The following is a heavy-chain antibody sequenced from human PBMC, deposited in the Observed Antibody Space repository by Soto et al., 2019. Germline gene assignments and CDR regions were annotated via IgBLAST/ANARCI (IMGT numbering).Heavy chain of an antibody. V-gene: IGHV4-59*01. D-gene: IGHD6-19*01. CDR2: IYYDGST. CDR3: ARGGWSLDI. J-gene: IGHJ2*01. Sequence: QVQLQESGPGLVKPSETLSLTCTVSGGSISNYYWSWIRQSPGKGLEWIGYIYYDGSTNYNSSLKSRVPLSVDTSKNQCSLKLNSVTAADTAVYYCARGGWSLDIWGRGTLVTVSS. CDR1: GGSISNYY.